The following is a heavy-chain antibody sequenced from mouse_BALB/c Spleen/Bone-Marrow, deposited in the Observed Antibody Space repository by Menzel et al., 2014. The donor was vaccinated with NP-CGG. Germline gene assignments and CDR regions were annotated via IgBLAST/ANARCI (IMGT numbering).Heavy chain of an antibody. J-gene: IGHJ2*01. CDR3: ARANWDYFDY. CDR1: GFTFXDFY. Sequence: EVMLVESGGGLVQPGGSQRLSCATSGFTFXDFYMEWVRQPPGKRLEWIAASRNKANDYTTEYSASVKGRFIVSRDTSQSILYLQMNAPRAEDTAIYYCARANWDYFDYWGQGTTLTVSS. V-gene: IGHV7-1*02. CDR2: SRNKANDYTT. D-gene: IGHD4-1*01.